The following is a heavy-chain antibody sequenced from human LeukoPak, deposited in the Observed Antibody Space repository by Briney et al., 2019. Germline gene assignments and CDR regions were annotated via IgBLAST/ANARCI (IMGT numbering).Heavy chain of an antibody. D-gene: IGHD3-10*01. CDR1: GVSVSSGSYY. Sequence: PSETLSLTCTVSGVSVSSGSYYWSWIRQPPGKGLEWIGYIYYSGSTNYNPSLKSRVTLSVDKSKNQFSLKLSSVTAADTAVYYCARTVEWFGELRGFYFDYWGQGTLVTVSS. J-gene: IGHJ4*02. V-gene: IGHV4-61*01. CDR3: ARTVEWFGELRGFYFDY. CDR2: IYYSGST.